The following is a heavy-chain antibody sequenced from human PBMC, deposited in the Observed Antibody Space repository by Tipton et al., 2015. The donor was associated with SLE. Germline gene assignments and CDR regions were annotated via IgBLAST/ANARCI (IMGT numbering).Heavy chain of an antibody. CDR2: IYYSGST. V-gene: IGHV4-59*08. J-gene: IGHJ4*02. CDR3: AGTPWLVRFEY. CDR1: GGSISSHY. D-gene: IGHD6-19*01. Sequence: LRLSCTVSGGSISSHYWSWIRQPPGKGLEWIGYIYYSGSTNYNPSLKGRVTISVDTSKNQISLKLRSVTAADTAVYYCAGTPWLVRFEYWGQGTLVNVSP.